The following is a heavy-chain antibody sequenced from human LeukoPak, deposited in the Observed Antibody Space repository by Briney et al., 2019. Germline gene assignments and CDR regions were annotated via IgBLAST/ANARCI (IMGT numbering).Heavy chain of an antibody. J-gene: IGHJ4*02. CDR2: INSGGST. CDR3: ARGGGTTVTTFDY. D-gene: IGHD4-17*01. V-gene: IGHV3-53*01. CDR1: GFTVSSNY. Sequence: PGGSLRLSCAASGFTVSSNYMSWVRQAPGKGLEWVSVINSGGSTYYADSVKGRFTISRDNSKNTLYLQMNSLRAEDTAVYYCARGGGTTVTTFDYWGQGTLVTVSS.